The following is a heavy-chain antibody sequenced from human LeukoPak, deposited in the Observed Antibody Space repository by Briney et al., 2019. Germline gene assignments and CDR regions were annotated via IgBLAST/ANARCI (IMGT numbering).Heavy chain of an antibody. D-gene: IGHD6-19*01. CDR2: IGRAGDT. CDR1: GFTFSAYD. CDR3: ARDSSGWGLAV. J-gene: IGHJ6*02. Sequence: PGGSLRLSCAAAGFTFSAYDMHWVRQVTGKGLEWVSYIGRAGDTYYAGSVKGRFTISREDATNSLFLQMNSLRVGDTAVYYCARDSSGWGLAVWGQGTTVIVSS. V-gene: IGHV3-13*04.